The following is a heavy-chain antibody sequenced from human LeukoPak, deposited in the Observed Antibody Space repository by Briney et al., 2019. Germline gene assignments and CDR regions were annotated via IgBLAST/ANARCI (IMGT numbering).Heavy chain of an antibody. CDR3: ARKTGGSLDI. CDR2: ISSSSSTI. CDR1: GFTFSSYS. D-gene: IGHD7-27*01. J-gene: IGHJ3*02. V-gene: IGHV3-48*01. Sequence: GGSLRLSCAASGFTFSSYSMNWVRQAPGKGLEWVSYISSSSSTIYYADSVRGRFTISRDNAKNSLYLQMNSLRGEDTAVYYCARKTGGSLDIWGQGAMVTVSS.